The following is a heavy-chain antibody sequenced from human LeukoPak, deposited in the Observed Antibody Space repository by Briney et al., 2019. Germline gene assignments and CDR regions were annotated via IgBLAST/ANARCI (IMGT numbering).Heavy chain of an antibody. CDR1: GFTLSLAW. V-gene: IGHV3-74*01. CDR2: IKYDGSYT. D-gene: IGHD5-24*01. CDR3: VRDGDAYNFDF. J-gene: IGHJ4*02. Sequence: GSLRLSCAASGFTLSLAWMHWVRQAPGKGLEWVSRIKYDGSYTNYADSVKGRFTISRDNARNTLSLHMISLRAEDTAVYFCVRDGDAYNFDFWGQGVLVTVSS.